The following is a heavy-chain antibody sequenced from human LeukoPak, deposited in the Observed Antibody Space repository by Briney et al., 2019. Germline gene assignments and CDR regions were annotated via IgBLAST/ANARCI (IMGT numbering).Heavy chain of an antibody. CDR3: ARGFRYSSGWYYFDY. J-gene: IGHJ4*02. V-gene: IGHV3-NL1*01. CDR2: IYSGGST. Sequence: PGGSLRLSCAASGFIFTDYGMHWVRQAPGKGLERVSVIYSGGSTYYADSVKGRFTISGDNSKNTLYLQVNSLRAEDTAVYYCARGFRYSSGWYYFDYWGQGTLVTVSS. CDR1: GFIFTDYG. D-gene: IGHD6-19*01.